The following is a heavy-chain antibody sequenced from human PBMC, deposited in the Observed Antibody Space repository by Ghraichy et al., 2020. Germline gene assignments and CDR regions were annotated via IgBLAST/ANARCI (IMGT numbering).Heavy chain of an antibody. J-gene: IGHJ4*02. V-gene: IGHV1-46*01. Sequence: ASVKVSCKASGYTFTSYYMHWVRQAPGQGLEWMGIINPSGGSTRYAQKFQGRVTMTRDTSTSTVYMELSSLRSEDTAVYYCAREGAGPYDSSGYFFDYWGQGTLVTVSS. CDR1: GYTFTSYY. D-gene: IGHD3-22*01. CDR3: AREGAGPYDSSGYFFDY. CDR2: INPSGGST.